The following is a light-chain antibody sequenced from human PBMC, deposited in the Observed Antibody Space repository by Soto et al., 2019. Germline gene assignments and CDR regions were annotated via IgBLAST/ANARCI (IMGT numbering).Light chain of an antibody. V-gene: IGLV1-44*01. CDR2: NSN. CDR3: AAWDDSLTGPV. CDR1: RSETGSNF. Sequence: QSVLSQPPTETGAPARTAIISCPGIRSETGSNFVNWYQHRPGTAPKLLIYNSNQRPSGVPDRLSGAKSGTSASMAMSRLQSEDEADYYCAAWDDSLTGPVLGTGTRVTVL. J-gene: IGLJ1*01.